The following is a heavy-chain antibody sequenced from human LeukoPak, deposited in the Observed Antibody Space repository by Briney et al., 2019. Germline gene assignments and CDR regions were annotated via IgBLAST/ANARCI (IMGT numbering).Heavy chain of an antibody. CDR1: GYSFTSYW. J-gene: IGHJ6*03. CDR3: ARHSGSYYTFYYYYMDV. V-gene: IGHV5-51*01. D-gene: IGHD1-26*01. Sequence: GESLKISCKGSGYSFTSYWIGWVRQMPGKGLEWMGIIYPGDSDTRYSPSLQGQVTISADKSISTAYLQWSSLKASDTAMYYCARHSGSYYTFYYYYMDVWGKGTTVTVSS. CDR2: IYPGDSDT.